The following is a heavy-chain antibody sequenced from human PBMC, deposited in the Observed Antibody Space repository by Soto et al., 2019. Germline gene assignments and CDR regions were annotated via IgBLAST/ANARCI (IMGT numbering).Heavy chain of an antibody. Sequence: QVQLQESGPGLVKPSQTLSLTCTVSGGSISSGGYYWSWIRQHPGKGLGWIGYIYYSGSTYYNPSLKSRVTISVDTSKNQFSLKLSSVTAADTAVYYCARGVTMVRGVIHTPYFDYWGQGTLVTVSS. CDR1: GGSISSGGYY. CDR3: ARGVTMVRGVIHTPYFDY. J-gene: IGHJ4*02. D-gene: IGHD3-10*01. CDR2: IYYSGST. V-gene: IGHV4-31*03.